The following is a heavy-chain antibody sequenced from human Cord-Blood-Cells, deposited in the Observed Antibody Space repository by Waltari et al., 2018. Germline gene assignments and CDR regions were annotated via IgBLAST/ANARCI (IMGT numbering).Heavy chain of an antibody. V-gene: IGHV4-59*01. CDR1: GGSISSYY. CDR2: IYYSGST. Sequence: QVQLQESGPGLVKPSETLSLTCTVPGGSISSYYWSWIRPPPGKGLGWIGYIYYSGSTNYNPSLKSRVTISVDTSKNQFSLKLSSVTAADTAVYYCARDRGYSGSYFFDYWGQGTLVTVSS. D-gene: IGHD1-26*01. CDR3: ARDRGYSGSYFFDY. J-gene: IGHJ4*02.